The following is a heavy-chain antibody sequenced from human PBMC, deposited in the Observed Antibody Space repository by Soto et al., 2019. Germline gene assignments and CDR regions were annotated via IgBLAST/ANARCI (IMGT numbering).Heavy chain of an antibody. V-gene: IGHV3-23*01. CDR1: GFTFSSYA. J-gene: IGHJ4*02. CDR3: AKVDGVAGTMGPFDY. D-gene: IGHD6-19*01. Sequence: GGSLRLSCAASGFTFSSYAMSWVRQAPGKGLEWVSAISGSGGSTYYADSVKGRFTISRDNSKNTLYLQMNSLRAEDTAVYYCAKVDGVAGTMGPFDYWGQGTLVTVSS. CDR2: ISGSGGST.